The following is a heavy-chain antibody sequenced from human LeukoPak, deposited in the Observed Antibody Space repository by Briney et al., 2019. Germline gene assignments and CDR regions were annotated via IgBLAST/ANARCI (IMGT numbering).Heavy chain of an antibody. Sequence: GGSLRLSCAASGFTFSSYAMHWVRQAPGKGLEWVAVISYDGSNKYYADSVKGRFTISRDNSKNTLYLQMNSLRAEDTAVCYCARDPRPGIAAAGDYWGQGTLVTVSS. D-gene: IGHD6-13*01. CDR3: ARDPRPGIAAAGDY. CDR2: ISYDGSNK. J-gene: IGHJ4*02. V-gene: IGHV3-30*01. CDR1: GFTFSSYA.